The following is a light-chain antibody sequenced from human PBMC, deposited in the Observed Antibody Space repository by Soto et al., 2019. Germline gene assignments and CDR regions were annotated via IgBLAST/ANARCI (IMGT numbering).Light chain of an antibody. J-gene: IGLJ3*02. Sequence: SALTQPASVSGSPGQSITISCTGTSSDVGGYNYVSWYQQHPGKAPKLMIYDVSNRPSGVSNRFSGSKSGNTASLTISGLQAEDDADYYCSSYTSSSTLVFGGGTKVTVL. CDR3: SSYTSSSTLV. CDR2: DVS. CDR1: SSDVGGYNY. V-gene: IGLV2-14*01.